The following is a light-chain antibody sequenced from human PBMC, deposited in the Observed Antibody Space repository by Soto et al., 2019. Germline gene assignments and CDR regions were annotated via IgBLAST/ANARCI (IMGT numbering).Light chain of an antibody. V-gene: IGKV1-9*01. CDR3: QQLNSFPLS. Sequence: DIQLTQYPSLMSAFVGDRVTITCRASQGISSSLAWYQQRPGKAPKLLISAASTLRSGVPSRFSGSGSGTEFTLTISSLQPEDFATYYCQQLNSFPLSIGPGTKVDFK. CDR2: AAS. J-gene: IGKJ3*01. CDR1: QGISSS.